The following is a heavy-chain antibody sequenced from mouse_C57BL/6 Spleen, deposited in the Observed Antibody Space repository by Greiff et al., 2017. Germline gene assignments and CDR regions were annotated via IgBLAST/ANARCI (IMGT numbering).Heavy chain of an antibody. V-gene: IGHV1-15*01. CDR3: TRRGVVATDYAMDY. CDR2: IDPETGGT. D-gene: IGHD1-1*01. CDR1: GYTFTDYE. Sequence: VQLQESGAELVRPGASVTLSCKASGYTFTDYEMHWVKQTPVHGLEWIGAIDPETGGTAYNQKFKGKAILTADKSSSNAYMELRSLTSEDSAVYYCTRRGVVATDYAMDYWGQGTSVTVSS. J-gene: IGHJ4*01.